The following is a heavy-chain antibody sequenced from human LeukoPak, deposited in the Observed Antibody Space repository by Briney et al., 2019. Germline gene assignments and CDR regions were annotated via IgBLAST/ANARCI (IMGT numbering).Heavy chain of an antibody. Sequence: GGSLRLSCAASGFTFSSYGMHWVRQAPGKGLEWVAVISYDGSNKYYADSVKGRFTISRDNSKNTLYLQMNSLRAEDTAVYYCAKERKEIQLWPNYYYYYYMDVWGKGTTVTVSS. D-gene: IGHD5-18*01. CDR3: AKERKEIQLWPNYYYYYYMDV. CDR2: ISYDGSNK. V-gene: IGHV3-30*18. J-gene: IGHJ6*03. CDR1: GFTFSSYG.